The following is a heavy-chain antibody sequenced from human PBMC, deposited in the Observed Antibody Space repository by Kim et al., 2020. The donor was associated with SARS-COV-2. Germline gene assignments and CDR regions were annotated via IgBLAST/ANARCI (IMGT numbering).Heavy chain of an antibody. D-gene: IGHD2-8*01. V-gene: IGHV3-23*01. J-gene: IGHJ4*02. CDR2: ISGSGGST. CDR3: AKGAGPLVYMEYYYFDY. CDR1: GFTFSTYA. Sequence: GGSLRLSCAASGFTFSTYAMSWVRQAPGKGLEWVSAISGSGGSTYYADSVKGRFTISRDNSKNALYLQMNSLRAEDTAVFYCAKGAGPLVYMEYYYFDYWGQGTLVTVSS.